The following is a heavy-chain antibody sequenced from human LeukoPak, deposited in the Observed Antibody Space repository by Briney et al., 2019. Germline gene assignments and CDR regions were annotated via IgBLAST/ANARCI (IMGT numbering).Heavy chain of an antibody. D-gene: IGHD2-2*01. J-gene: IGHJ6*04. CDR1: GFTFSGYG. V-gene: IGHV3-33*01. CDR3: ARGYQLHHYYYYGMDV. CDR2: IWYDGSNK. Sequence: QPGRSLRLSCAASGFTFSGYGMHWVRQAPGKGLEWVAVIWYDGSNKYYADSVKGRFTISRDNSKNTLYLQMNSLRAEDTAVYYCARGYQLHHYYYYGMDVWGKGTTVTVSS.